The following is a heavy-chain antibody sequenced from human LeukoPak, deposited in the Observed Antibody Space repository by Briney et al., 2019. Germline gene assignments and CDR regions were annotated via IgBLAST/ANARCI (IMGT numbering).Heavy chain of an antibody. CDR3: ANRVVPAAMD. CDR1: GFTFSRYA. J-gene: IGHJ4*02. V-gene: IGHV3-23*01. D-gene: IGHD2-2*01. Sequence: GGSLRLSCAASGFTFSRYAMNWVRQAPGKGLEGVSAISGSGGSSSTYYADSVKGRFAISRDNSKHTLYLQMNSLRAEDTAVYYCANRVVPAAMDWGQGTLVTVSS. CDR2: ISGSGGSSST.